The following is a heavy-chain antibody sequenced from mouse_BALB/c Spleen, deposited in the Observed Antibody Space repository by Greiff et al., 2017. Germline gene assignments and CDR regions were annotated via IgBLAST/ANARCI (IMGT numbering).Heavy chain of an antibody. CDR3: AREGNRYDFHWYFDV. V-gene: IGHV1-26*01. CDR2: INPNNGDT. Sequence: VHVKQSGPELVKPGASVKMSCKASGYTFTDYYMKWVKQSHGKSLEWIGDINPNNGDTFYNQKFKGKATLTVDKSSSTAYMQLNSLTSEDSAVYYCAREGNRYDFHWYFDVWGAGTTVTVSS. D-gene: IGHD2-14*01. CDR1: GYTFTDYY. J-gene: IGHJ1*01.